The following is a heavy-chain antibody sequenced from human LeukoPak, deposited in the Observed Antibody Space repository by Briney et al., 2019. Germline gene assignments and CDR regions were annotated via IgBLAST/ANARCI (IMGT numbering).Heavy chain of an antibody. D-gene: IGHD2-15*01. Sequence: GSVKVSCKASGYTLTAYYIYWVRQAPGQGLEWMGRINPNSGGTDYAQNFQGRVTMTRDTSISTAYMELSRLRSDDTAVYYCARGYCSGGTCYLVENWLDPWGQGTLVTVSS. CDR3: ARGYCSGGTCYLVENWLDP. J-gene: IGHJ5*02. V-gene: IGHV1-2*06. CDR2: INPNSGGT. CDR1: GYTLTAYY.